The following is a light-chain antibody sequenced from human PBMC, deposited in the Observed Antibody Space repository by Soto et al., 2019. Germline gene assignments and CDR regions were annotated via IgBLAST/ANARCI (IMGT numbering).Light chain of an antibody. CDR3: AAWDHSLDGRV. J-gene: IGLJ3*02. V-gene: IGLV1-44*01. CDR1: DSNIGRNT. CDR2: GND. Sequence: QSVLTQLPSASGTPGQTVIISCSGRDSNIGRNTVNWYQHLTGTAPKLLIYGNDQRPSRGPDRFSGYKSGTSASLAISGTQPEDEANYYCAAWDHSLDGRVFGGGTKLTVL.